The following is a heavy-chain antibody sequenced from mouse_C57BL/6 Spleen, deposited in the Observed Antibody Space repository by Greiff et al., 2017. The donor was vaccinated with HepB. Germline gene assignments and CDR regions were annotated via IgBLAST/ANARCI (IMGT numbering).Heavy chain of an antibody. V-gene: IGHV1-55*01. J-gene: IGHJ2*01. Sequence: QVQLQQPGAELVKPGASVKMSCKASGYTFTSYWITWVKQRPGQGLEWIGDIYPGSGSTNYNEKFKSKATLTVDTSSSTAYMQLSSLTSEDSAVYYCARREGYYDYDDYWGQGTTLTVSS. CDR2: IYPGSGST. D-gene: IGHD2-4*01. CDR1: GYTFTSYW. CDR3: ARREGYYDYDDY.